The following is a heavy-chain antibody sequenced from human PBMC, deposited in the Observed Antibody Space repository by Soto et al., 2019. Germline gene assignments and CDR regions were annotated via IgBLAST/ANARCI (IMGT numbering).Heavy chain of an antibody. CDR3: ARGNLGGFDL. Sequence: PGGSLRLSCAASGFTFSTYSFNWVRQAPGKGLVWVAHIQNDGSRTTYADSVKGRFTISRDNAKNTMYLQMNSLGAEDTAVYYCARGNLGGFDLWGQGTTVTVSS. V-gene: IGHV3-74*01. CDR1: GFTFSTYS. CDR2: IQNDGSRT. D-gene: IGHD2-15*01. J-gene: IGHJ6*02.